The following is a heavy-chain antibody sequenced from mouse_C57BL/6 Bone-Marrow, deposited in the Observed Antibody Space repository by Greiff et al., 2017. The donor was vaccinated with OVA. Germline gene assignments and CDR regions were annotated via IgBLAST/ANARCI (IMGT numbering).Heavy chain of an antibody. Sequence: LVEPGPELVKPGASVKISCKASGYSFTDYNMNWVKQSNGTSLEWIGVINPHYGTTSYNQKFKGKATLTVDQSSSTAYMQLNSLTSEDSAVYYCARRDYYGSPFAYWGQGTLVTVSA. CDR3: ARRDYYGSPFAY. V-gene: IGHV1-39*01. CDR2: INPHYGTT. CDR1: GYSFTDYN. D-gene: IGHD1-1*01. J-gene: IGHJ3*01.